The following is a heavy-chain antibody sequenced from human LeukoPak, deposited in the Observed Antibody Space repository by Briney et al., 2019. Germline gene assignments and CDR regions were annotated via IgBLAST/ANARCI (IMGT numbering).Heavy chain of an antibody. Sequence: GGSLRLSCAASGFTFSSYAMTWVRQAPGKGLEWVSVISGRGGSTYYADSVKGRFTISRDNSKNTLYLQMNSLRAEDTAVYYCAREDSGSYYAYYYYYYGMDVWGQGTTVTVSS. CDR2: ISGRGGST. CDR3: AREDSGSYYAYYYYYYGMDV. V-gene: IGHV3-23*01. CDR1: GFTFSSYA. D-gene: IGHD1-26*01. J-gene: IGHJ6*02.